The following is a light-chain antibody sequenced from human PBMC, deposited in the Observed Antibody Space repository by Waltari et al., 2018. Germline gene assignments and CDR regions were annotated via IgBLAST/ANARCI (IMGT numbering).Light chain of an antibody. J-gene: IGKJ1*01. CDR2: DVS. Sequence: EIMLTQSPGTLSLSPGERATLSCRASQIISRALAWYQQKPGQAPRLLIYDVSTRASRIPDRFSGSGSGTDFSLTISRLEPEDFAVYYCQHYVRLPVTFGQGTKLEFK. CDR3: QHYVRLPVT. CDR1: QIISRA. V-gene: IGKV3-20*01.